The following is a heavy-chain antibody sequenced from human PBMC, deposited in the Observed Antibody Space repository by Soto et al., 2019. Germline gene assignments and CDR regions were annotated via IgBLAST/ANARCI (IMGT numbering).Heavy chain of an antibody. CDR1: GGTFSSYT. D-gene: IGHD4-17*01. J-gene: IGHJ3*02. V-gene: IGHV1-69*02. Sequence: ASVKVSCKASGGTFSSYTISWVRQAPGQGLEWMGRIIPIHGITNYSQKFQGRVTITRDTSTSTSYMEVSSLRSEDTAVYYCAKGNNYGDLSRGDSFDIWGQGTMVNVSS. CDR3: AKGNNYGDLSRGDSFDI. CDR2: IIPIHGIT.